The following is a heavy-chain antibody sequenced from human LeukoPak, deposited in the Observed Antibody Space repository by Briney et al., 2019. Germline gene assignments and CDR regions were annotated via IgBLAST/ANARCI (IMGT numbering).Heavy chain of an antibody. CDR2: TSSSSSYI. CDR3: ARPGTPTKSGYQLY. CDR1: GFPFSSYS. V-gene: IGHV3-21*01. Sequence: AGGSLLLSCASSGFPFSSYSMNWVRQAPGKGLEWVSSTSSSSSYIYYADSVKGRFTISRDNAKNSLYLQMNSLRAEDTAVYYCARPGTPTKSGYQLYGGEGTLVTVSS. J-gene: IGHJ4*02. D-gene: IGHD3-3*01.